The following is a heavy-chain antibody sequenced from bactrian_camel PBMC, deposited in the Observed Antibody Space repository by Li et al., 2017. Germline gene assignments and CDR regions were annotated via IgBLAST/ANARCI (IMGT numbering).Heavy chain of an antibody. D-gene: IGHD4*01. J-gene: IGHJ4*01. CDR2: INSGGGGT. CDR3: AKDSPRGQWTLIATILDEYNY. V-gene: IGHV3S31*01. Sequence: DVQLVESGGGLVQPGGSLRLSCAASGFTFSSNAMGWVRQAPGKGLEWVSTINSGGGGTYYADSVKGRFTISRDNAKNTLYLQLNSLKTEDTAMYYCAKDSPRGQWTLIATILDEYNYWGQGTQVTVS. CDR1: GFTFSSNA.